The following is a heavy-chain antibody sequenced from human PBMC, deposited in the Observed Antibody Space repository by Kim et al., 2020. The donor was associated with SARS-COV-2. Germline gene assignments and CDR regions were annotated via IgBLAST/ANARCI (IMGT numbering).Heavy chain of an antibody. Sequence: GGSLRLSCAASGFTFSSYSMNWVRQAPGKGLEWVSSISSSSSYIYYADSVKGRFTISRDNAKNSLYLQMNSLRAEDTAVYYCARANYYDSSGYYSNRRDAFDIWGQGTMVTVSS. J-gene: IGHJ3*02. D-gene: IGHD3-22*01. CDR2: ISSSSSYI. CDR3: ARANYYDSSGYYSNRRDAFDI. CDR1: GFTFSSYS. V-gene: IGHV3-21*04.